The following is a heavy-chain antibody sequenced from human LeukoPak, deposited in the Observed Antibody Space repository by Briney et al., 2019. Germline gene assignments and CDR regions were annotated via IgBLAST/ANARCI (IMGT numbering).Heavy chain of an antibody. CDR2: TYYSGST. CDR1: GGSISSYY. Sequence: SETLSLTCTVSGGSISSYYWSWIRQPPGKGLEWIGYTYYSGSTNYNPSLKSRVTISVDTSKNQFSLKLSSVTAADTAVYYCARGSEADWFDPWGQGTLVTVSS. J-gene: IGHJ5*02. V-gene: IGHV4-59*01. CDR3: ARGSEADWFDP. D-gene: IGHD6-25*01.